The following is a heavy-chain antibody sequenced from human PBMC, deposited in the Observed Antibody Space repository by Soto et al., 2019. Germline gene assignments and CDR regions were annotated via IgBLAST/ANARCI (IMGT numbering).Heavy chain of an antibody. CDR3: ARRDCGSGRNCEFGAPAFAY. CDR1: GFTFSNYD. Sequence: EVQLLESGGDLVQPGGSLRLSCAASGFTFSNYDMSWVRQAPGKGLEWVSSVSSSGSSTYYADSVKGRFTISRDNSKKTLYLQRSSLGAADTAVYHCARRDCGSGRNCEFGAPAFAYWGQGNLVTVTS. V-gene: IGHV3-23*01. CDR2: VSSSGSST. D-gene: IGHD2-21*01. J-gene: IGHJ4*02.